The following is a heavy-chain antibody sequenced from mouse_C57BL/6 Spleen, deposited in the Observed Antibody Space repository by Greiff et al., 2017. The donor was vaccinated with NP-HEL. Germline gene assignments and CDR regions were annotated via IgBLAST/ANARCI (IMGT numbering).Heavy chain of an antibody. J-gene: IGHJ2*01. V-gene: IGHV1-15*01. CDR2: IDPETGGT. CDR3: TRSTAQATNY. D-gene: IGHD3-2*02. CDR1: GYTFTDYE. Sequence: VQLQQSGAELVRPGASVTLSCKASGYTFTDYEMHWVKQTPVHGLEWIGAIDPETGGTAYNQKFKGKAILTADKSSSTAYMELRSLTSEDSAVYYCTRSTAQATNYWGQGTTLTVSS.